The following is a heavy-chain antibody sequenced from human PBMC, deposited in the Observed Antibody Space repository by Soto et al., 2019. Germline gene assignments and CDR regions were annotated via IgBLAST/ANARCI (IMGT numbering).Heavy chain of an antibody. CDR2: IYYSGST. CDR3: ARHDRDYGDLLAY. D-gene: IGHD4-17*01. V-gene: IGHV4-39*01. Sequence: SETLSLTCTVSGGSISSSSYYWGWIRQPPGKGLEWIGSIYYSGSTYYNSSLKSRVTISVDTSKNQFSLKVSSVTAADTAVYYCARHDRDYGDLLAYCGQGTLVPVSS. J-gene: IGHJ1*01. CDR1: GGSISSSSYY.